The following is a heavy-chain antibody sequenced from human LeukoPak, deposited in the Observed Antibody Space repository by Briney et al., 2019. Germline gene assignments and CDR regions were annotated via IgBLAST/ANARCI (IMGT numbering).Heavy chain of an antibody. D-gene: IGHD3-22*01. J-gene: IGHJ4*02. CDR1: GFTFSNYA. V-gene: IGHV3-23*01. CDR2: ISGSGGST. Sequence: PGGSLRLSCAVSGFTFSNYAMSWVRQAPGKGLEWVSTISGSGGSTYYADSVKGRFTISRDNSKNTLYLQMNSLRAEDTAVYYCAKDQEPAYYDSSGYLDYWGQGTLVTVSS. CDR3: AKDQEPAYYDSSGYLDY.